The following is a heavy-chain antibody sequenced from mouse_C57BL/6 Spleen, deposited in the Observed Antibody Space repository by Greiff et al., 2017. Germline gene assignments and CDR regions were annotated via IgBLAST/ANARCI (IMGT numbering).Heavy chain of an antibody. CDR3: ARRDYYYGSSFDY. V-gene: IGHV1-80*01. CDR2: IYPGDGDT. Sequence: QVQLQQSGAELVKPGASVKISCKASGYAFSSYWMNWVKQRPGKGLEWIGQIYPGDGDTNYNGKFKGKATLTADKSSSTAYMQLSSLTSEDSAVYFCARRDYYYGSSFDYWGQGTTLTVSS. J-gene: IGHJ2*01. D-gene: IGHD1-1*01. CDR1: GYAFSSYW.